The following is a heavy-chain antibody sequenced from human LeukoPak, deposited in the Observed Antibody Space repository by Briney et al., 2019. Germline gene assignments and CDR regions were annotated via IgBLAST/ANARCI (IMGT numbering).Heavy chain of an antibody. D-gene: IGHD5-12*01. CDR1: GGTFSTYA. V-gene: IGHV1-69*13. CDR3: ARQQGTYSAYDGGFDY. CDR2: IIPIFKTA. J-gene: IGHJ4*02. Sequence: SVKVSCKASGGTFSTYAISWVRQAPGQGLEWMGEIIPIFKTAKYTKTFQGRVTITADESTSTAYMELSSLRSDDTAVYYCARQQGTYSAYDGGFDYWGQGTLVTVSS.